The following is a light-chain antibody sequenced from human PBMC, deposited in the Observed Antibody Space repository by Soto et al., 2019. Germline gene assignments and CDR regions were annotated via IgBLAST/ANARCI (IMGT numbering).Light chain of an antibody. Sequence: EIVMTQSPLSLSVTPGEPASISCRSSQTVLHNNGFFYLDWYLQKPGQPPQLLINLGSNRASGVPDRFSGSGSGTDFTLKISRVEAEDVGVYFCMQALQTPPSTFGQGTKVEIK. V-gene: IGKV2-28*01. CDR1: QTVLHNNGFFY. CDR3: MQALQTPPST. CDR2: LGS. J-gene: IGKJ1*01.